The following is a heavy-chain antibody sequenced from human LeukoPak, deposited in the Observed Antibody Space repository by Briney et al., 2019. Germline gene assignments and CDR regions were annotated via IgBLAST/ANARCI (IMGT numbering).Heavy chain of an antibody. J-gene: IGHJ4*02. D-gene: IGHD4-23*01. V-gene: IGHV3-21*01. CDR1: GFTYSSYS. Sequence: GGSLRLSCAASGFTYSSYSMNWVRQAPGKGLEWVSSISSSSSYIYYADSVKGRFTISRDNAKNSLYLQMNSLRAEDTAVYYCARGQGGNHFDYWGQGTLVTVSS. CDR2: ISSSSSYI. CDR3: ARGQGGNHFDY.